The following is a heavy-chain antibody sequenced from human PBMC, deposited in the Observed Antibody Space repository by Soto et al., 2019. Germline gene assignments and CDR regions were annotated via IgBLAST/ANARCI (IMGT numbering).Heavy chain of an antibody. D-gene: IGHD2-2*02. Sequence: SETLSLTCTVSGGSISSGGYYWSWIRQHPGKGLEWIGYIYYSGSTYYNPSLKSRVTISVDTSKNQFSLKLSSVTAADTAVYYCARDLALGYCSSTSCYRYYGMDVWGQGATVTVSS. CDR2: IYYSGST. V-gene: IGHV4-31*03. J-gene: IGHJ6*02. CDR3: ARDLALGYCSSTSCYRYYGMDV. CDR1: GGSISSGGYY.